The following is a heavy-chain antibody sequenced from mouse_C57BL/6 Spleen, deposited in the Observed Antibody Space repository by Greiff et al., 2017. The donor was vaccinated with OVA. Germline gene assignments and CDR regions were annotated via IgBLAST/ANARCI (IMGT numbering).Heavy chain of an antibody. V-gene: IGHV14-2*01. CDR1: GFNIKDYY. CDR2: IDPEDGET. D-gene: IGHD1-1*01. Sequence: EVNVVESGAELVKPGASVKLSCTASGFNIKDYYMHWVKQRTEQGLEWIGRIDPEDGETKYAPKFQGKATITADTSSNTAYLQLSSLTSEDTAVYYCVRGHYYGSSLFDYWGQGTTLTVSS. J-gene: IGHJ2*01. CDR3: VRGHYYGSSLFDY.